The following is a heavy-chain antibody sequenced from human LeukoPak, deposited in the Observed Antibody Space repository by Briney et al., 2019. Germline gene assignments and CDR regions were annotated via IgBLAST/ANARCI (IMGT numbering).Heavy chain of an antibody. Sequence: LGESLKISCKGSGYSFTSYWISWVRQMPGKGLEWMGRIDPSDSYTNYSPSFQGHVTISADKSISTAYLQWSSLKASDTAMYYCARLENSSSWAFYYYGMDVWGQGTTVTVSS. CDR3: ARLENSSSWAFYYYGMDV. CDR1: GYSFTSYW. J-gene: IGHJ6*02. D-gene: IGHD6-6*01. CDR2: IDPSDSYT. V-gene: IGHV5-10-1*01.